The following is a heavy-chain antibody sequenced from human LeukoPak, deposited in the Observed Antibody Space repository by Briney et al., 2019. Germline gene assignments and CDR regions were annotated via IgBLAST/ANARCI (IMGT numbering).Heavy chain of an antibody. D-gene: IGHD3-10*01. CDR1: GYTFTSYD. CDR2: MNPNSGNT. V-gene: IGHV1-8*01. CDR3: ARGRGKTYYYYMDV. Sequence: ASVKVSCKASGYTFTSYDINWVRQATGQGLEWMGWMNPNSGNTGYAQKFQGRVTMTRNTSISTAYMELSSLRSEDTAVYYCARGRGKTYYYYMDVWGKGTTVTISS. J-gene: IGHJ6*03.